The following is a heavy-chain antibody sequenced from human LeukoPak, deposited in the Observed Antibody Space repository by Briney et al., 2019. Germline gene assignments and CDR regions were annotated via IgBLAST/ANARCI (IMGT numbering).Heavy chain of an antibody. V-gene: IGHV3-48*03. J-gene: IGHJ6*03. CDR3: AREHGSGSYFRYYYYYMDV. D-gene: IGHD3-10*01. CDR1: GFTFSSYE. Sequence: GGSLRLSCAASGFTFSSYEMNWVRQAPGKGLEWVSYISSNGSTIYYADSVKGRFTISRDNAKNSLYLQMNSLRVEDTAVYYCAREHGSGSYFRYYYYYMDVWGKGTTVTISS. CDR2: ISSNGSTI.